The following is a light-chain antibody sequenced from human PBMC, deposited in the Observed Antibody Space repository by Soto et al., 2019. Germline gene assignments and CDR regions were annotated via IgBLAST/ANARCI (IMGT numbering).Light chain of an antibody. V-gene: IGLV3-1*01. J-gene: IGLJ1*01. Sequence: SYELTQPPSVSVSPGQTASISCSGDELGDKYVCWYQQKPGQSPVLVIYQDTKRPSGIPERFSGSNSGNTATLIISGTPAMDEADYYCQAWDFSTANYVFGSGTKLIVL. CDR2: QDT. CDR3: QAWDFSTANYV. CDR1: ELGDKY.